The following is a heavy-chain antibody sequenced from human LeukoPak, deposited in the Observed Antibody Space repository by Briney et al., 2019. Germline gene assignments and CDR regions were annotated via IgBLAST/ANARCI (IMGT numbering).Heavy chain of an antibody. Sequence: AGSLRLSCAASGFTISNHWMHWVRQAPGKGLVWVSRINSDGRRTSYADSVKGRFTSAKDNAKNTLYLQMNSLRPDDTAVYYCAREVEVVPATMGAYYYYYMDVWGKGTTVTVSS. J-gene: IGHJ6*03. CDR1: GFTISNHW. V-gene: IGHV3-74*01. CDR2: INSDGRRT. CDR3: AREVEVVPATMGAYYYYYMDV. D-gene: IGHD2-2*01.